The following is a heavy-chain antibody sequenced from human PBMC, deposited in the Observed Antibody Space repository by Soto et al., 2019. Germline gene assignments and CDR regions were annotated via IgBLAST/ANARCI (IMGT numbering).Heavy chain of an antibody. D-gene: IGHD3-16*01. CDR1: GFTFSNYD. CDR2: IGTVDDA. V-gene: IGHV3-13*01. Sequence: EVQLVESGGGLVQPGGSLRLSCAASGFTFSNYDMHWVRQTSGKGLEWVAGIGTVDDAYYRDSVKGRFSNSRENAKNSFYLQMNSLRAEDTAVYYCISGGLYICGQGTLVTVSS. CDR3: ISGGLYI. J-gene: IGHJ4*02.